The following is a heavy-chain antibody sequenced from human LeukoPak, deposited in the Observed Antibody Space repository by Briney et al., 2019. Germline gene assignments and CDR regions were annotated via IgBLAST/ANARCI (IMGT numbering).Heavy chain of an antibody. CDR1: GFTFSSYN. V-gene: IGHV3-21*01. CDR2: ISSSSSYI. CDR3: ARNGIVGATGAFDI. Sequence: GGCLRLSCAASGFTFSSYNMNWVRQTPGKGLEWVSSISSSSSYIYYADSVKGRFTISRDNAKNSLYLQVSSLRAEDSAVYYCARNGIVGATGAFDIWGQGTMVTVSS. D-gene: IGHD1-26*01. J-gene: IGHJ3*02.